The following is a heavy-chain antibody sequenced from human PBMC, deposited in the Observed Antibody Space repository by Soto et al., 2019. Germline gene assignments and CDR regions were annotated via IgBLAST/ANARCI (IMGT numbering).Heavy chain of an antibody. D-gene: IGHD3-10*01. V-gene: IGHV1-69*04. J-gene: IGHJ6*03. CDR3: ARGKGTMVGILYYYYYMDV. Sequence: GASVKVSCXASGYTFTSYGISWVRQAPGQGLEWMGRIIPILGIANYAQKFQGRVTITADKSKNQFSLKLSSVTAADTAVYYCARGKGTMVGILYYYYYMDVWGKGTTVTVSS. CDR1: GYTFTSYG. CDR2: IIPILGIA.